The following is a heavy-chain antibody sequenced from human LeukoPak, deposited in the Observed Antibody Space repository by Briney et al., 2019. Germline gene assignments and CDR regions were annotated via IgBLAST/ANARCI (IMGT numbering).Heavy chain of an antibody. Sequence: KPSETLSLTCAVYGGSFSGYYWSWIRQPPGKGLEWIGEINHSGSTNYNPSLKSRVTISVDTSKNQFSLKLSSVTAADTAVYYCATITAAGNEEFDYWGQGTLVTVSS. D-gene: IGHD6-13*01. CDR2: INHSGST. V-gene: IGHV4-34*01. CDR3: ATITAAGNEEFDY. CDR1: GGSFSGYY. J-gene: IGHJ4*02.